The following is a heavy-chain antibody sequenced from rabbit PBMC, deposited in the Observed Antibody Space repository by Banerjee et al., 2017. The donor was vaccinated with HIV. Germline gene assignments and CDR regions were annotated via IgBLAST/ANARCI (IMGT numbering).Heavy chain of an antibody. J-gene: IGHJ4*01. CDR3: AKSLSDTGYGYGL. D-gene: IGHD6-1*01. V-gene: IGHV1S40*01. Sequence: QSLEESGGGLVTLGGSLKLSCKASGIDFSTYGISWVRQAPGKGLEWIGTIYSDNSYTYYASWAKGRFTISKTSSTTVTLQMTSLTAADTATYFCAKSLSDTGYGYGLWGPGTLVTVS. CDR2: IYSDNSYT. CDR1: GIDFSTYG.